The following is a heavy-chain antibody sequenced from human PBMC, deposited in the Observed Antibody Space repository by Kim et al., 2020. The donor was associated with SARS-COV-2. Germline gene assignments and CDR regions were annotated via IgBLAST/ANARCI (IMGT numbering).Heavy chain of an antibody. V-gene: IGHV3-64D*09. CDR3: VKGGLGYYYNEYFQH. J-gene: IGHJ1*01. Sequence: DAVKGRFTISRDNSKNTLYLQMSSLGAEDTAVYYWVKGGLGYYYNEYFQHWGQGTLVTVSS. D-gene: IGHD3-22*01.